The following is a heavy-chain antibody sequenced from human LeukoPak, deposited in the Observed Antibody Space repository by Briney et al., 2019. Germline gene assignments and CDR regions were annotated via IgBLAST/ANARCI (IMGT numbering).Heavy chain of an antibody. CDR2: IYYSGST. V-gene: IGHV4-59*12. CDR3: ARVPLYCSSTSCSYWFDP. D-gene: IGHD2-2*01. Sequence: SETLSLTCTVSGGSISSYYWNWIRQPPGKGLEWIGYIYYSGSTNYNPSLKSRVTISLDRSKNQFSLNLTSVTAADTAVYYCARVPLYCSSTSCSYWFDPWGQGTLVTVSS. J-gene: IGHJ5*02. CDR1: GGSISSYY.